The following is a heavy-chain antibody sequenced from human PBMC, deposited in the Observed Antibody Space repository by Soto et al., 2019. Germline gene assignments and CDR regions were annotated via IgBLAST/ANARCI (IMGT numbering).Heavy chain of an antibody. J-gene: IGHJ4*02. Sequence: QVQLVESGGGVVQPGRSLRLSCAASGFTFSSYGMHWVRQAPGKGLEWVAVIWYDGSNKYYVDSVKGRFTISRDNSKNTLYLQMNSLRAEDTAVYYCARELTGGDYLLNYWGQGTLVTVSS. D-gene: IGHD4-17*01. CDR1: GFTFSSYG. V-gene: IGHV3-33*01. CDR3: ARELTGGDYLLNY. CDR2: IWYDGSNK.